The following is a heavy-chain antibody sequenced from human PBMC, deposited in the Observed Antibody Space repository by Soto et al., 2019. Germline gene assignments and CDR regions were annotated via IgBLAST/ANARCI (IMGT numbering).Heavy chain of an antibody. Sequence: SETLSLTCTVSGGSISSSSYYWGWIRQPPGKGLEWIGSIYYSGSTYYNPSLKSRVTISVDTSKNQFSLKLSSVTAADTAVYYCARHLLPFYSSGAFDIWGQGTMVTVSS. D-gene: IGHD6-25*01. J-gene: IGHJ3*02. CDR1: GGSISSSSYY. CDR2: IYYSGST. CDR3: ARHLLPFYSSGAFDI. V-gene: IGHV4-39*01.